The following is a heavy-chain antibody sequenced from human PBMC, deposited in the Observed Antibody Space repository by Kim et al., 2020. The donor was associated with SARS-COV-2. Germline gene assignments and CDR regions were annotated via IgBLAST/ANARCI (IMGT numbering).Heavy chain of an antibody. CDR2: IKSKTDGGTT. Sequence: GGSLRLSCAASGFTFSSYSMNWVRQAPGKGLEWVGRIKSKTDGGTTDYAAPVKGRFTISRDDSKNTLYLQMNSLKTEDTAVYYCTTAGFMVSGMDVWGQGTTVTVSS. CDR3: TTAGFMVSGMDV. D-gene: IGHD5-18*01. J-gene: IGHJ6*02. V-gene: IGHV3-15*01. CDR1: GFTFSSYS.